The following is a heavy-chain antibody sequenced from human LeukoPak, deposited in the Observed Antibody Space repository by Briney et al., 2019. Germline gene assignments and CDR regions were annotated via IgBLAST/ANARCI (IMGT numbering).Heavy chain of an antibody. J-gene: IGHJ4*02. CDR1: GFTFSSYG. D-gene: IGHD3-22*01. CDR2: IRYDGSNK. V-gene: IGHV3-30*02. Sequence: GGSLRLSCAASGFTFSSYGMHWVRQAPGKGLEWVAFIRYDGSNKYYADSVKGRFTISRDDSKNTLYLQMNSLRAEDTAVYYYAKESESYDSSGSTFDYWGQGTLVTVSS. CDR3: AKESESYDSSGSTFDY.